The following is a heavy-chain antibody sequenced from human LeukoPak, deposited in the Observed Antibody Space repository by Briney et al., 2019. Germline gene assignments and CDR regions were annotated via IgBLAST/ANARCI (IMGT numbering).Heavy chain of an antibody. V-gene: IGHV3-23*01. CDR1: GFTFSNYA. Sequence: PGGSLRLSCAVSGFTFSNYAMTWLRQAPGKGLECVSGINGGGDNAYYTNSVKGRFTISRDNSKNTLYLQMNSLRAEDTAVYYCAKTNGYFDSWGQGTLVTVSS. CDR2: INGGGDNA. CDR3: AKTNGYFDS. J-gene: IGHJ4*02.